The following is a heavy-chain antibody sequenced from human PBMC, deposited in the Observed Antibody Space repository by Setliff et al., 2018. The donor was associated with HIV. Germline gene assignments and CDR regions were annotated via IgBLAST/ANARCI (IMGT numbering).Heavy chain of an antibody. D-gene: IGHD3-22*01. Sequence: PSETLSLTCTVSGGSMSNYYWSWIRQPPGKRLEWIASIQYSDSSHYNPSLQSRVTISVDTSTKQFSLYLSSVNETDTAVYYCARSGYTSGFYWVFGAFGVWGQGKLVTFSS. J-gene: IGHJ3*01. CDR2: IQYSDSS. CDR3: ARSGYTSGFYWVFGAFGV. CDR1: GGSMSNYY. V-gene: IGHV4-59*01.